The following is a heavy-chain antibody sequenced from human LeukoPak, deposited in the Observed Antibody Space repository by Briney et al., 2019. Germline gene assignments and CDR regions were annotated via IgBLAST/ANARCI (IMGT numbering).Heavy chain of an antibody. CDR2: IKQDGSEK. Sequence: GGSLRLSCAASGFTFSSYWMTWVRQAPGKGLEWVANIKQDGSEKYYVDFVKGRFTISRDNAKNSLYLQMNSPRAEDTAVYYCARGGYYNILTGYRSRFLGFDYWGQGTLVTVSS. D-gene: IGHD3-9*01. CDR1: GFTFSSYW. J-gene: IGHJ4*02. V-gene: IGHV3-7*01. CDR3: ARGGYYNILTGYRSRFLGFDY.